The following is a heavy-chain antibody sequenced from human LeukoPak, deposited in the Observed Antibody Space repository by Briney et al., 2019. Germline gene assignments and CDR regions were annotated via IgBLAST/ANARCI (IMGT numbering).Heavy chain of an antibody. D-gene: IGHD2-15*01. J-gene: IGHJ3*02. CDR2: ISAYNGNT. CDR3: ARSIGYCSGGSCYPLDAFDI. CDR1: GYTFTSYG. Sequence: GASVKVSCKASGYTFTSYGISWVRQAPGQGLEWMGWISAYNGNTNYAQKLQGRVTMTTDTSTSTAYMELRSLRSDDTAVYYCARSIGYCSGGSCYPLDAFDIWGQGTMVTVSS. V-gene: IGHV1-18*01.